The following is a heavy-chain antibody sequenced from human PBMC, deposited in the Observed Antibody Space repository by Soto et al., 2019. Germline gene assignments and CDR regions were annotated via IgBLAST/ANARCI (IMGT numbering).Heavy chain of an antibody. D-gene: IGHD3-9*01. CDR3: PRDGDLVTSNRPRGPFDS. J-gene: IGHJ3*02. Sequence: QVQLVQSGAELKKPGSSVKVSCKASGGTFSSYTFSWVRQAPGQGLEWMGGIVPLFGSTNNGEIFQGRLTITANESTTTVYRELTGLPSDDPAVYFCPRDGDLVTSNRPRGPFDSWGQGTLVTVSS. CDR2: IVPLFGST. CDR1: GGTFSSYT. V-gene: IGHV1-69*01.